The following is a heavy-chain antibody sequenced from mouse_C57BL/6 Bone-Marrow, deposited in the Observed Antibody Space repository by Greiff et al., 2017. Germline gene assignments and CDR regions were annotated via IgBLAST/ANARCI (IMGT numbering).Heavy chain of an antibody. D-gene: IGHD1-1*01. Sequence: EVKLMESGGGLVKPGGSLKLSCAASGFTFSDYGMHWVRQAPEKGLEWVAYISSGSSTIYYADTVKGRFTISRDHAKNTLFLQMTSLRSEDTATYYCSRRGHGSSLDYWGQGTTLTVSS. CDR2: ISSGSSTI. CDR1: GFTFSDYG. CDR3: SRRGHGSSLDY. V-gene: IGHV5-17*01. J-gene: IGHJ2*01.